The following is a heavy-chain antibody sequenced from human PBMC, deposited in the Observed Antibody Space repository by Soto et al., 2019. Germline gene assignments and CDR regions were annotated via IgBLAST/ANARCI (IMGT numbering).Heavy chain of an antibody. CDR2: ISGNGGST. V-gene: IGHV3-23*01. CDR3: AKHKGSGHYSYYYGMDV. D-gene: IGHD3-3*01. Sequence: GGSLKLSCAASGFTFSSYAMSWVRQAPGKGLEWVSTISGNGGSTYYGDSVKGPFTISRDNSKNTLYLQINSLRAEDTAVYYCAKHKGSGHYSYYYGMDVWGQGTTVTVSS. CDR1: GFTFSSYA. J-gene: IGHJ6*02.